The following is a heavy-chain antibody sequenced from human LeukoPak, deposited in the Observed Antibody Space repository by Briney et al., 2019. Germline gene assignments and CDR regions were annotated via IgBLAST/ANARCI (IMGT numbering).Heavy chain of an antibody. J-gene: IGHJ4*02. CDR3: ARDAAYSSTQYYFDY. CDR2: IIPITGTA. V-gene: IGHV1-69*13. D-gene: IGHD6-13*01. Sequence: ASVKVSCKASGGTFSSSGISWVRQAPGQGLEWMGGIIPITGTANYAQKFQGRVTITADESTSTAYMELSRLRSDDTAVYYCARDAAYSSTQYYFDYWGQGTLVTVSS. CDR1: GGTFSSSG.